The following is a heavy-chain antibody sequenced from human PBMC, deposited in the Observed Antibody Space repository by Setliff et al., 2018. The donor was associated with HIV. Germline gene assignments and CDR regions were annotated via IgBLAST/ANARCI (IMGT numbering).Heavy chain of an antibody. V-gene: IGHV3-74*01. D-gene: IGHD4-4*01. Sequence: PGESLKISCAASGFTFSGYWMHWVRQAPGKGLVWVSRINSDGSSTSYADSVKGRFTISRDNAKNTLYLQMNSLRAEDTAVYYCARDAYTVTTFDYWGQGTLVTVSS. CDR3: ARDAYTVTTFDY. CDR2: INSDGSST. J-gene: IGHJ4*02. CDR1: GFTFSGYW.